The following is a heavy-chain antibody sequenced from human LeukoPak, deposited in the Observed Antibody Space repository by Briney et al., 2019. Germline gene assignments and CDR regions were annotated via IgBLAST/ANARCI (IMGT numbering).Heavy chain of an antibody. CDR2: ITGSSAYI. D-gene: IGHD3-3*01. CDR3: ARDLNFWSSYSTRGFDY. J-gene: IGHJ4*02. Sequence: GGSLILSCAASGFTFSSYSMTWVRQAPGKGLEWVSSITGSSAYIYYADSVKGRFTISRDNAKNSLYLQMNSLRAEDTAVYYCARDLNFWSSYSTRGFDYWGQGTLVTVSS. CDR1: GFTFSSYS. V-gene: IGHV3-21*01.